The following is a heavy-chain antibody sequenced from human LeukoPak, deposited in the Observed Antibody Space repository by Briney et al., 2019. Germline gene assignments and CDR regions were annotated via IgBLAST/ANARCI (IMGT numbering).Heavy chain of an antibody. V-gene: IGHV4-39*01. CDR3: ARPGYSSSWYGLEFSDDY. J-gene: IGHJ4*02. D-gene: IGHD6-13*01. Sequence: SETLSLTCTVSGGSISGSSYYWGWIRQPPGKGLEWIGSIYYSGSTYYNPSLKSRVTISVDTSKNQFSLKLSSVTAADTAVYYCARPGYSSSWYGLEFSDDYWGQGTLVTVSS. CDR2: IYYSGST. CDR1: GGSISGSSYY.